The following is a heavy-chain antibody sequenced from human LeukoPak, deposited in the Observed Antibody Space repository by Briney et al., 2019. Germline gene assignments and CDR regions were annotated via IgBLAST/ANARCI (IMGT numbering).Heavy chain of an antibody. D-gene: IGHD1-26*01. V-gene: IGHV3-30*18. CDR3: AKDLHGATPFDAFDI. Sequence: PGGSLRLSCAASGFTFSSYGMHWVRQAPGKGLEWVAVISYDGSNKYYADSVKGRFTISRDNSKNTLYLQMNSLRAEDTAVYYCAKDLHGATPFDAFDIWGQGTMVTVSS. CDR2: ISYDGSNK. J-gene: IGHJ3*02. CDR1: GFTFSSYG.